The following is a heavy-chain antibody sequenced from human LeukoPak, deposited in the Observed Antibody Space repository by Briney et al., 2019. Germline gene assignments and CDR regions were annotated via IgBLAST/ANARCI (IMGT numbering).Heavy chain of an antibody. Sequence: PSEALSLTCAVYGGSFSGYYWSWIRQPPGKGLEWIGEINHSGSTDYNPSLKSRVTTSVDTSKNQFSLKLSSVTAGDTAVYYCATRVAAAAAPDYWGQGTLVTVSS. D-gene: IGHD6-13*01. CDR1: GGSFSGYY. CDR3: ATRVAAAAAPDY. CDR2: INHSGST. V-gene: IGHV4-34*01. J-gene: IGHJ4*02.